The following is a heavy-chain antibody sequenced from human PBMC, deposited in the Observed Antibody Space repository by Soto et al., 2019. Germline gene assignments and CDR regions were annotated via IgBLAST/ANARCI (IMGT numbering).Heavy chain of an antibody. Sequence: ASVKVSCKASGYTFTSYGISWVRQAPGQGLEWMGWISAYNGNTNYAQKLQGRVTMTTDTSTSTAYMELRSLRSDDTAVYYCARDRPLLWFGELLFDILCQGIMVTGSS. CDR3: ARDRPLLWFGELLFDI. CDR2: ISAYNGNT. D-gene: IGHD3-10*01. V-gene: IGHV1-18*04. CDR1: GYTFTSYG. J-gene: IGHJ3*02.